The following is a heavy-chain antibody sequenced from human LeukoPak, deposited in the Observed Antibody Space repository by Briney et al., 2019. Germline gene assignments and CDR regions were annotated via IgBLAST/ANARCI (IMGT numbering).Heavy chain of an antibody. CDR2: INPSGGST. D-gene: IGHD4-17*01. Sequence: ASVKVSCKASGYTFTSYYMHWVRQAPGQGLEWMGIINPSGGSTSYAQKFQGRVTMTRDTSTSTVYMELSSLRSEDTAVYYCATHVDYGDYVSAPDYWGRGTLVTVSS. CDR3: ATHVDYGDYVSAPDY. J-gene: IGHJ4*02. V-gene: IGHV1-46*01. CDR1: GYTFTSYY.